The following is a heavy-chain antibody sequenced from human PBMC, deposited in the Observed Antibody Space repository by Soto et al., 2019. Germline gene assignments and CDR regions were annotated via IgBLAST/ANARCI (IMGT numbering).Heavy chain of an antibody. Sequence: QLQLQESGPGLVKPSETLCLTYTVSRGSISSSGYFWAWIRQPPGKGGEWIGSIYYSGSTYYNPSHNTRATISVDTSKHQSSLKLSSMNAADTAVYYCARQHYSDSARQYFQHWGHGTLVTVSS. J-gene: IGHJ1*01. CDR2: IYYSGST. CDR1: RGSISSSGYF. CDR3: ARQHYSDSARQYFQH. D-gene: IGHD3-22*01. V-gene: IGHV4-39*01.